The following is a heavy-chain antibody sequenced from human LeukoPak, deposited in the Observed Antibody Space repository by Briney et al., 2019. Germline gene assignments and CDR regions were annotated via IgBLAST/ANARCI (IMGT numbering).Heavy chain of an antibody. J-gene: IGHJ4*02. CDR2: IYTSGNT. CDR1: GGSVSSGSYY. CDR3: AHGDFWSGYYPY. D-gene: IGHD3-3*01. Sequence: SQTLSLTCTVPGGSVSSGSYYWTWIRQPAGKGLEWIGHIYTSGNTNYNPSLKSRVTISVDTSKNQFSLKLTSVTAADTAVYYCAHGDFWSGYYPYWGQGTLVTVSS. V-gene: IGHV4-61*09.